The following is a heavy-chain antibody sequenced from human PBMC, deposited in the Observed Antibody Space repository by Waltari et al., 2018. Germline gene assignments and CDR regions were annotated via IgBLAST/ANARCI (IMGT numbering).Heavy chain of an antibody. D-gene: IGHD2-8*02. CDR3: VRLEDCSGPGGNCYSGDSFALDV. V-gene: IGHV4-34*02. Sequence: VQLQQWGAGLLQPSETLSLTCAVYGGSFSGYYWGWVRQSPGKGLEWIGEINHAGNRNYNPSLRSRVTMLVDTSRSQFSLKLSSMTAADTALYYCVRLEDCSGPGGNCYSGDSFALDVWGQGTTVTVS. CDR1: GGSFSGYY. CDR2: INHAGNR. J-gene: IGHJ6*02.